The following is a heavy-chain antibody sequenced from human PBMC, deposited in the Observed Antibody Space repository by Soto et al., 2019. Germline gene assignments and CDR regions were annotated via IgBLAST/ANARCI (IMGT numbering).Heavy chain of an antibody. Sequence: GGSLRLSCAAFGFTFSDHYMDWVRQAPGKGLEWVGRIRNKANSYTTDYAAPVKGRFTISRDDSKNTLYLQMNSLKTEDTAVYYCTTQIYYDVDTIAASAFDIWGQGTMVTVSS. CDR2: IRNKANSYTT. CDR3: TTQIYYDVDTIAASAFDI. V-gene: IGHV3-72*01. D-gene: IGHD5-18*01. J-gene: IGHJ3*02. CDR1: GFTFSDHY.